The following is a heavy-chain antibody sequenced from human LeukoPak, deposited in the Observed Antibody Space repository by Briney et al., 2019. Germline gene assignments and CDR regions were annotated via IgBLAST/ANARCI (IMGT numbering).Heavy chain of an antibody. D-gene: IGHD3-16*02. CDR2: IYYSGST. CDR3: ARTSHYDYVWGSYRYGMDV. V-gene: IGHV4-59*08. Sequence: SETLSLTCTVSGGSISSYYWSWIRQPPGKGLEWIGYIYYSGSTNYNPSLKSRVTISVDTSKNQFSLKLSSVTAADTAVYYCARTSHYDYVWGSYRYGMDVWGQGTTVTVSS. J-gene: IGHJ6*02. CDR1: GGSISSYY.